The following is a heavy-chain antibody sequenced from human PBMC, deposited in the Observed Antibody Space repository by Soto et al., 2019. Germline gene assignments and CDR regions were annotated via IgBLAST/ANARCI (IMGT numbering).Heavy chain of an antibody. CDR1: GGSLTNYF. J-gene: IGHJ3*01. CDR2: IRYSGKT. CDR3: ARFQYTVVTPFDL. V-gene: IGHV4-59*01. Sequence: QVQLQESGPGLVEPSETLSLTCTVSGGSLTNYFWTWIRQSPGKGLERIAYIRYSGKTGYNPSLKSRVTISLDTPKNQFSLKLTSVTAADTAIYYCARFQYTVVTPFDLWGQGTMVIVSS. D-gene: IGHD2-21*02.